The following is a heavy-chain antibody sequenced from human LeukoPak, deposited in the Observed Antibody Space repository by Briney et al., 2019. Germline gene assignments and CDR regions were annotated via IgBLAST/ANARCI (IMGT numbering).Heavy chain of an antibody. CDR1: GDTFTGYY. D-gene: IGHD3-9*01. V-gene: IGHV1-2*02. CDR2: INPNTGGA. CDR3: ARDDLSTPSKSTFPWYYDILTGSPRGYYYYMDV. Sequence: GASVKVSCKASGDTFTGYYMHWVRQAPGQGLEWMGCINPNTGGANYAQKLQGRVTMTTDTSTSTAYMELRSLRSDDTAVYYCARDDLSTPSKSTFPWYYDILTGSPRGYYYYMDVWGKGTTVTVSS. J-gene: IGHJ6*03.